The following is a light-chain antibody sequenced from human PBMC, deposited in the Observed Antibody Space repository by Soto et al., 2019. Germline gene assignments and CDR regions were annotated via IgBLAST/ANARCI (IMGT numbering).Light chain of an antibody. Sequence: QSALTQPPSVSGSTGQSVTISCTGTSTDFVSYNRVSWYQQPPGTAPKLMIYEVSKRPSGVPDRFSGSKSGNTASLTISGPQAAGEAEYCCNLYTSENAYVFGTGTKVTVL. J-gene: IGLJ1*01. CDR1: STDFVSYNR. V-gene: IGLV2-18*01. CDR2: EVS. CDR3: NLYTSENAYV.